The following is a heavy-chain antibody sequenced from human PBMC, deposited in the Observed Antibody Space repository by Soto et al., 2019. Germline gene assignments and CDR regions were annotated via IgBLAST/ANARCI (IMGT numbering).Heavy chain of an antibody. J-gene: IGHJ6*02. CDR2: ISAYNGNT. V-gene: IGHV1-18*01. CDR3: ARDQYRSLGSLISDYYYYYGMDV. Sequence: ASVKVSCKASGYTFTSYGISWVRQAPGQGLEWMGWISAYNGNTNYAQKLQGRVTMTTDTSTSKAYMELRSLRYEDTAVYYCARDQYRSLGSLISDYYYYYGMDVWGQGTTVTVSS. D-gene: IGHD5-18*01. CDR1: GYTFTSYG.